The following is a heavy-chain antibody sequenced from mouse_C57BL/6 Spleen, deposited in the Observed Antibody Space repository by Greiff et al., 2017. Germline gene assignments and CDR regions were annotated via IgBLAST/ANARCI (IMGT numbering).Heavy chain of an antibody. CDR3: ARSLIYYGNYVFAY. CDR1: GFTFSSYT. Sequence: EVKLVESGGGLVKPGGSLKLSCAASGFTFSSYTMSWVRQTPEKRLEWVATISGGGGNTYYPDSVKGRFTISRDNAKNTLYLQMSSLRSEDTALYYCARSLIYYGNYVFAYWGQGTLVTVSA. V-gene: IGHV5-9*01. D-gene: IGHD2-1*01. CDR2: ISGGGGNT. J-gene: IGHJ3*01.